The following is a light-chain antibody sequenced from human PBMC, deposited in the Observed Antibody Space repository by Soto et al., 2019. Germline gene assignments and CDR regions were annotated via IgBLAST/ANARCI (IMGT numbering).Light chain of an antibody. V-gene: IGKV3-15*01. J-gene: IGKJ5*01. CDR2: DAS. Sequence: EIVMTQSPATLSVSPGEGATLSCRTSQSVSTNLAWHQQKPGQAPRLLIYDASTRATGIPVRFSGSGSGTEFTLTISSLQSEDFAVYYCQQYNDWPPITFGQGTRLEI. CDR3: QQYNDWPPIT. CDR1: QSVSTN.